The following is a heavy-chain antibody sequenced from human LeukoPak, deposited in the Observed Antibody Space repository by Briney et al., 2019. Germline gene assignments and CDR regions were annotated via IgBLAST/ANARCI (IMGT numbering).Heavy chain of an antibody. CDR3: ARDIRTSGWYGPDY. Sequence: GGSLSLSCAASGFTFSNYAIHWVRQAPGKSLEWVAVLSWDGTDKNYADSVKGRFTISRDNSKNTVYLQMNSLRPEDTAVYYCARDIRTSGWYGPDYWGQGTLVTVSS. J-gene: IGHJ4*02. V-gene: IGHV3-30*04. D-gene: IGHD6-19*01. CDR2: LSWDGTDK. CDR1: GFTFSNYA.